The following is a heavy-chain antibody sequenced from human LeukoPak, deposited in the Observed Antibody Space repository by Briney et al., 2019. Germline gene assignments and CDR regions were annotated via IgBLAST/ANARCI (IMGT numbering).Heavy chain of an antibody. CDR2: INPSSGGA. J-gene: IGHJ4*02. CDR3: ARAFNGYYFDF. Sequence: ASVKVSCKASGYTFIGHYIHWVRQAPGQGLEWIGWINPSSGGANYAQNFQDRVTMTRDTSISTAYMELSRLRSDDTAVYYCARAFNGYYFDFWGQGTLVTVSS. CDR1: GYTFIGHY. V-gene: IGHV1-2*02.